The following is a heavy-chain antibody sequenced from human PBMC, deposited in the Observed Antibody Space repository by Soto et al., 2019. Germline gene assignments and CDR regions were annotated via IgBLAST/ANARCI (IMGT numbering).Heavy chain of an antibody. CDR1: GFSLSNARMG. J-gene: IGHJ3*02. CDR2: IFSRDDK. CDR3: ARIKGYSDSRSLAFDI. Sequence: QVTLKESGPVLVKPTETLTLTCTVSGFSLSNARMGVSWIRQSPGKALEWLAHIFSRDDKAYSTFLKSRLTITKDTSKSQVVLTLTTMDPMDTATYYCARIKGYSDSRSLAFDIWGQGIMVTVSS. D-gene: IGHD4-17*01. V-gene: IGHV2-26*01.